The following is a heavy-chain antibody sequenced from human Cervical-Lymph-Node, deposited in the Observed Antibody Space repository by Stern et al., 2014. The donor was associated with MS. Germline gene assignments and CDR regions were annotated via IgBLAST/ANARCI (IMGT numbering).Heavy chain of an antibody. V-gene: IGHV1-18*01. CDR1: GYTFTSYG. D-gene: IGHD2-2*01. J-gene: IGHJ4*02. CDR3: ARNGAPYQLLSEFDY. CDR2: ISPYNGNT. Sequence: QMQLVESGAEVKKPWASVKLSCKASGYTFTSYGINWVRQAPGQGLELMGWISPYNGNTNYAPKFQGSVTTTTDTTTRTPHMDLRSLRSDDTAVYYCARNGAPYQLLSEFDYWGQGTLVTVSS.